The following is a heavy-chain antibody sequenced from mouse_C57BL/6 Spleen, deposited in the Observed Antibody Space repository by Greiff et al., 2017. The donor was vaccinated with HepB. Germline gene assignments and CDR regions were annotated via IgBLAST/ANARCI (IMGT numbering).Heavy chain of an antibody. CDR1: GFTFSDYG. J-gene: IGHJ1*03. CDR2: ISSGSSTI. Sequence: EVKLMESGGGLVKPGGSLKLSCAASGFTFSDYGMHWVRQAPEKGLEWVAYISSGSSTIYYADTVKGRFTISRDNAKNTLFLQMTSLRSEDTAMYYCARRRVTWYFDVWGTGTTVTVSS. V-gene: IGHV5-17*01. CDR3: ARRRVTWYFDV. D-gene: IGHD2-5*01.